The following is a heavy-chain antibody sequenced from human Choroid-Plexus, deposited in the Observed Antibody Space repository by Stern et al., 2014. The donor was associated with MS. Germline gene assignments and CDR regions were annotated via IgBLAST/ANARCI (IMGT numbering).Heavy chain of an antibody. J-gene: IGHJ5*02. CDR3: AKDRQYLTYFFDH. Sequence: VQLVESGGGVVQPGRPLRLSCAASGFTFGSCAMHWVRQAPGKGLEWVAGVSSDGRNKYYADAVKGRFTVSRDNSQNTLYMQMSSLRAEDTAVYYCAKDRQYLTYFFDHWGQGSLVTVSS. CDR1: GFTFGSCA. CDR2: VSSDGRNK. D-gene: IGHD2-8*01. V-gene: IGHV3-30*18.